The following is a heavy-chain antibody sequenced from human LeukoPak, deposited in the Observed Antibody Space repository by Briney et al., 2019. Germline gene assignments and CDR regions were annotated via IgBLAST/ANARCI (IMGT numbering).Heavy chain of an antibody. CDR1: GGSTSSGDYY. CDR3: ARYRSDAFDI. Sequence: SETLSLTCTVSGGSTSSGDYYWSWIRQPPGKGLEWIGYIYYSGSTYYNPSLKSRVTISVDTSKNQFSLKLSSVTAADTAVYYCARYRSDAFDIWGQGTMVTVSS. V-gene: IGHV4-30-4*08. CDR2: IYYSGST. J-gene: IGHJ3*02.